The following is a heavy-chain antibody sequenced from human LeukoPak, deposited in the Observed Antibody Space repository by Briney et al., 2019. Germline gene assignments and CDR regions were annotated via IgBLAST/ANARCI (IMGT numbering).Heavy chain of an antibody. V-gene: IGHV1-46*01. J-gene: IGHJ4*02. CDR3: ARERANGLNWDH. D-gene: IGHD5-24*01. CDR2: IRSSGDRR. Sequence: ASVKVSCKASGYTFTDYHMHWVRQAPGQGLEWMAIIRSSGDRRRYAQKFQGRITMTSDASTSTVYMELSGLRSEDTAVYYCARERANGLNWDHWGQGTLVTVS. CDR1: GYTFTDYH.